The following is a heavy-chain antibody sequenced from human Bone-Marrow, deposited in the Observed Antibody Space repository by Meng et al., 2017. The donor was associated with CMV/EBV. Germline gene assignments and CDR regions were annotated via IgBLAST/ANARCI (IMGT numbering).Heavy chain of an antibody. CDR2: ISSSGSTI. V-gene: IGHV3-11*01. CDR1: GFTFSDYY. D-gene: IGHD2-2*01. Sequence: GGSLRLSCAASGFTFSDYYMSWIRQAPGKGLEWVSYISSSGSTIYYADSVKGRFTISRDNAKNSLYLQMNSLRAEDTAVYYCARDHHIVVVPAAHYGMDVWGQGTTVTVSS. CDR3: ARDHHIVVVPAAHYGMDV. J-gene: IGHJ6*02.